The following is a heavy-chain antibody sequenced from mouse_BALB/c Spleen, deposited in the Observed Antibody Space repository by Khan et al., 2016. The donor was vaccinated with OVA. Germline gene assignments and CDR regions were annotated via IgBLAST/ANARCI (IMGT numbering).Heavy chain of an antibody. Sequence: EVELVESGPGLVKPSQSLSLTCTVTGYSITRDYAWNWIRQFPGNKLEWLGYIRNSGRTSYNPSLKSRISITRAPSKNQFFLQLNSVTTEDTATYYCASELGRYYAMDYWGQGTSVTVSS. J-gene: IGHJ4*01. CDR1: GYSITRDYA. D-gene: IGHD4-1*01. V-gene: IGHV3-2*02. CDR3: ASELGRYYAMDY. CDR2: IRNSGRT.